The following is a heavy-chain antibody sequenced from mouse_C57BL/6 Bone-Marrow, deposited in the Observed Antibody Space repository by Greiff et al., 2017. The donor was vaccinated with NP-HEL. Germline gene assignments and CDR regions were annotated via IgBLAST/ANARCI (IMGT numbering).Heavy chain of an antibody. D-gene: IGHD1-1*01. Sequence: EVKVVDSGGGLVKPGGSLKLSCAASGFTFSSYAMSWVRQTPEKRLEWVATISDGGSYTYYPDNVKGRFTISRDNAKNNLYLQMSHLKSEDTAMYYCARDDTTVVAPFAYWGQGTLVTVSA. V-gene: IGHV5-4*01. CDR1: GFTFSSYA. CDR3: ARDDTTVVAPFAY. J-gene: IGHJ3*01. CDR2: ISDGGSYT.